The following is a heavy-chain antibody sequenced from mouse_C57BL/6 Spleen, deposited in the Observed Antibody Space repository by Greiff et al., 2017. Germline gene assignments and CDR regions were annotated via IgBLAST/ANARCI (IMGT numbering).Heavy chain of an antibody. CDR2: IYPGDGDT. Sequence: QVQLQQPGPELVKPGASVKISCKASGYAFSSSWMNWVKQRPGKGLEWIGRIYPGDGDTNYNGKFKGKATLTADKTSSTAYMQLSSLTSEDSAVDFCARREELYYYGSYAMDYWGQGTSGTVAS. CDR1: GYAFSSSW. D-gene: IGHD1-1*01. V-gene: IGHV1-82*01. CDR3: ARREELYYYGSYAMDY. J-gene: IGHJ4*01.